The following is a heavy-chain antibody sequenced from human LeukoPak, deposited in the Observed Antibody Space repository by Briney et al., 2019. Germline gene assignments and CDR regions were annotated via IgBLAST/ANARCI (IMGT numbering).Heavy chain of an antibody. Sequence: GGSLRLSCAASGFTFTSYAMNWVGQAPGKGLDWGSVISDSGGSTHYADSVKDRFTISRDNSKNTLYLQMNSLRAEDTAVYYCAKQFYGDYGAFNYWGQGTLVTVSS. D-gene: IGHD4-17*01. CDR3: AKQFYGDYGAFNY. J-gene: IGHJ4*02. CDR2: ISDSGGST. CDR1: GFTFTSYA. V-gene: IGHV3-23*01.